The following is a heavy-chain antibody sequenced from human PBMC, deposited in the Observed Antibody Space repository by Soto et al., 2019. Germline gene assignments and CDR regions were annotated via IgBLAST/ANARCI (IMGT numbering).Heavy chain of an antibody. Sequence: QVQLVESGGGVVQPGRSLRLSCAASGFTFSSYGMHWVRQAPGKGLEWVAVIWYDGSNKYYADSVKGRFTISRDNSKNTLYLQMNSLRAEDTAVYYCARNPVKYSSSWSGGGFDYWGQGTLVTVSS. J-gene: IGHJ4*02. D-gene: IGHD6-13*01. CDR1: GFTFSSYG. CDR3: ARNPVKYSSSWSGGGFDY. V-gene: IGHV3-33*01. CDR2: IWYDGSNK.